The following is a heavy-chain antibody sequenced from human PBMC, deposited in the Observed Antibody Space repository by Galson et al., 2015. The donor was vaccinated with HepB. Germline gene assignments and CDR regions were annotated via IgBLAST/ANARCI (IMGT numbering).Heavy chain of an antibody. Sequence: SVKVSCKASGYTFTDHVVNWVRQAPGQGLEWMGWMNTNTRKPTYAPGFAGRFVFSLDTSVTTAYLQISSLETDDTAVYYCARSPLRFLDWLPYYDYYYMDVWGEGTTVTVSS. CDR3: ARSPLRFLDWLPYYDYYYMDV. D-gene: IGHD3-3*01. J-gene: IGHJ6*03. V-gene: IGHV7-4-1*02. CDR2: MNTNTRKP. CDR1: GYTFTDHV.